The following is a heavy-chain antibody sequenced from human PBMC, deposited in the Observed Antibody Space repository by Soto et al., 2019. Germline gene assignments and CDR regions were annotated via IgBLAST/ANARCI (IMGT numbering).Heavy chain of an antibody. CDR3: ARAWTDALC. J-gene: IGHJ4*02. V-gene: IGHV3-7*04. D-gene: IGHD1-1*01. Sequence: GGSLRLSCVASGFTFNTFSMGWVRQAPGKGLEWVANIKEDGSEENYVDSVKGRFTISRDNARNSLSLQMNSLRVEDTAIYYCARAWTDALCWGRGTLVTVPS. CDR2: IKEDGSEE. CDR1: GFTFNTFS.